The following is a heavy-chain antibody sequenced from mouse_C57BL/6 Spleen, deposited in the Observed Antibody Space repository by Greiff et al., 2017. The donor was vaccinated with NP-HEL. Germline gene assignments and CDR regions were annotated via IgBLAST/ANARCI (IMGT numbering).Heavy chain of an antibody. CDR3: ARDRGYGYWYFDV. D-gene: IGHD3-2*02. CDR1: GFTFSDYY. V-gene: IGHV5-16*01. CDR2: INYDGSST. Sequence: EVNLVESEGGLVQPGSSMKLSCTASGFTFSDYYMAWVRQVPEKGLEWVANINYDGSSTYYLDSLKSRFIISRDNAKNILYLQMSSLKSEDTATYYCARDRGYGYWYFDVWGTGTTVTVSS. J-gene: IGHJ1*03.